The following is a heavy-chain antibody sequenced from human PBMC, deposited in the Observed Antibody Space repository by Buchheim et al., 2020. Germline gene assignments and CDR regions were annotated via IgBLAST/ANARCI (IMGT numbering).Heavy chain of an antibody. CDR3: AKCGSSWYSPVDY. D-gene: IGHD6-13*01. CDR2: ITDGGGST. J-gene: IGHJ4*02. V-gene: IGHV3-23*01. Sequence: EVQVLESGGGLVQPGESLRLSCAASEFTFGSYAMSWVRQAPGKGLEWVSTITDGGGSTCYADSGKGRFTIARDNSKNTLYLQMNSLRAEDTAVYYCAKCGSSWYSPVDYWGQGTL. CDR1: EFTFGSYA.